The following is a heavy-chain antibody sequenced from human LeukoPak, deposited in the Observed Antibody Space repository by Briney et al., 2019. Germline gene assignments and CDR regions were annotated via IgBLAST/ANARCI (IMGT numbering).Heavy chain of an antibody. D-gene: IGHD3-10*01. CDR1: GFSLTARPVG. Sequence: SGPPLVTPTQTLPLPFTFSGFSLTARPVGVGWNRQPPGKATEGLACIHGDDDKRYSPSLKNSLSVTKDTSKNQVILTLTNIDPVDTATYYCPHIRYYGSGSYSRHYYYYYMDVWGKGTTVTVSS. J-gene: IGHJ6*03. CDR3: PHIRYYGSGSYSRHYYYYYMDV. CDR2: IHGDDDK. V-gene: IGHV2-5*02.